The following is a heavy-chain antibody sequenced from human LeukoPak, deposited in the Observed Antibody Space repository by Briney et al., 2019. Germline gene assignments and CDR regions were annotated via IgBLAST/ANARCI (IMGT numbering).Heavy chain of an antibody. V-gene: IGHV3-21*01. Sequence: GGSLRLSCAASGFTFSSYSMNWVRQAPGKGLEWVLSISSSSSYIYYADSVKGRFTISRDNAKNSLYLQMNSLRAEDTAVYYCAREVGSGPGWFDPWGQGTLVTVSS. D-gene: IGHD3-10*01. J-gene: IGHJ5*02. CDR2: ISSSSSYI. CDR1: GFTFSSYS. CDR3: AREVGSGPGWFDP.